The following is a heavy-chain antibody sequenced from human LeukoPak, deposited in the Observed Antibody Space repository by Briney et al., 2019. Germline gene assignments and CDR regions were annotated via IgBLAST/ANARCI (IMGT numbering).Heavy chain of an antibody. CDR2: ISGSGGST. CDR3: AKDLERDPYGDYPPIIDY. Sequence: GGSLRLSCAASGFIFSSYGMSWVRQAPGKGLEWVSAISGSGGSTYYADSVKGRFTISRDNSKNTLYLQMNSLRAEDTAVYYCAKDLERDPYGDYPPIIDYWGQGTLVTVSS. D-gene: IGHD4-17*01. J-gene: IGHJ4*02. CDR1: GFIFSSYG. V-gene: IGHV3-23*01.